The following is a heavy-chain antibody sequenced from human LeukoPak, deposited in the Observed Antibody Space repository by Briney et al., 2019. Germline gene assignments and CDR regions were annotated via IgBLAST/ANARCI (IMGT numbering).Heavy chain of an antibody. D-gene: IGHD2-2*01. CDR1: GFTFSSYG. CDR2: ISYDGSNK. V-gene: IGHV3-30*03. J-gene: IGHJ4*02. CDR3: ARAPTVLVGYCSSSSCQADY. Sequence: GGSLRLSCAASGFTFSSYGMHWVRQAPGKGLEWVAVISYDGSNKYYADPVKGRFTISRDNSKNTLYLQMNSLRAEDTAVYYCARAPTVLVGYCSSSSCQADYWGQGTLVTVSS.